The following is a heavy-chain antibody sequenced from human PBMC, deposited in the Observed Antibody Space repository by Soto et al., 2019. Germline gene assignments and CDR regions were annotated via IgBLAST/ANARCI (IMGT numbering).Heavy chain of an antibody. Sequence: QVQLQQWGAGLLKPSETLSLTCAVYGGSFSGHFWSWIRQPPGKGLEWIGEINHTGSTNYNSSLKGRVTISVATSKNQCSLKLCSVTAADTAVYYCARDTVVVVAGYAFDVWGQGKMVNVSS. CDR2: INHTGST. CDR1: GGSFSGHF. D-gene: IGHD2-15*01. J-gene: IGHJ3*01. V-gene: IGHV4-34*01. CDR3: ARDTVVVVAGYAFDV.